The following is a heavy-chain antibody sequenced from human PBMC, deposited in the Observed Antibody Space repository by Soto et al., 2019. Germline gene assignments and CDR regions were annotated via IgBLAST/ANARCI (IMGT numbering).Heavy chain of an antibody. V-gene: IGHV1-69*13. Sequence: SVKVSCKASGGTFSSYAISWVRQAPGQGLEWMGGIIPIFGTANYAQKFQGRVTITADESTSTAYMELSSPRSEDTAVYYCALGQRAAGPFDYWGQGTLVTVSS. CDR1: GGTFSSYA. CDR2: IIPIFGTA. D-gene: IGHD6-25*01. J-gene: IGHJ4*02. CDR3: ALGQRAAGPFDY.